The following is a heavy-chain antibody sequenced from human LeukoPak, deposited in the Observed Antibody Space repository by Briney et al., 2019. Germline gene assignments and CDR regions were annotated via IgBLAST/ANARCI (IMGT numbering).Heavy chain of an antibody. V-gene: IGHV3-30*04. D-gene: IGHD4-17*01. CDR1: GFTFNSYA. CDR3: ARGGATVTWGFFDY. CDR2: ISDEGSNK. J-gene: IGHJ4*02. Sequence: PGGSLRLSCAASGFTFNSYAMHWVRQAPGKGLEWVAAISDEGSNKYYADSMKGRFTISRDSSKNTVYLQMNSLRVEDTAVYYCARGGATVTWGFFDYWGQGTLVTVSS.